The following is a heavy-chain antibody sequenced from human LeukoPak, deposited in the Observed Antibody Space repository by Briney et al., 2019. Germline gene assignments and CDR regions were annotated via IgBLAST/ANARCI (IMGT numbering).Heavy chain of an antibody. D-gene: IGHD2-15*01. V-gene: IGHV4-34*01. CDR3: ARAVGSGGSPEDY. CDR1: GGSFSGYY. CDR2: INHSGST. Sequence: SETLSLTCAVYGGSFSGYYWSLIRQPPGKGLEWIGEINHSGSTNYNPSLKSRVTISVDTSKNQFSLKLSSVTAADTAVYYCARAVGSGGSPEDYWGQGTLVTVSS. J-gene: IGHJ4*02.